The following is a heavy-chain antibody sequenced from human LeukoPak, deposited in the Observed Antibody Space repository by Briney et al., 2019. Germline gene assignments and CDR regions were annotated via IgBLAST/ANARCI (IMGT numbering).Heavy chain of an antibody. Sequence: SETLSLTCAVYGGSFSGYYWGWIRQPPGKGLEWIGSIYYSGSTYYNPSLKSRVTISVDTSKNQFSLKLSSVTAADTAAYYCARLTGYSSGWYMYYFDYWGQGTLVTVSS. V-gene: IGHV4-39*01. CDR1: GGSFSGYY. J-gene: IGHJ4*02. CDR2: IYYSGST. D-gene: IGHD6-19*01. CDR3: ARLTGYSSGWYMYYFDY.